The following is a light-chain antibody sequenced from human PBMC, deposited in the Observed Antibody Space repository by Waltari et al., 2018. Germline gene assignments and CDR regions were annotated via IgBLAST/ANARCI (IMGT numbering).Light chain of an antibody. CDR2: KDS. V-gene: IGLV3-27*01. CDR3: YSAADNTLGV. Sequence: SYELTQPSSVSVSPGQTARITCSGDVLAKKYARWFQQKPGQAPVLVIYKDSERPSGIPERVSGSSSGTTVTLTISGAQVEEEADYYCYSAADNTLGVFGGGTKLTVL. CDR1: VLAKKY. J-gene: IGLJ3*02.